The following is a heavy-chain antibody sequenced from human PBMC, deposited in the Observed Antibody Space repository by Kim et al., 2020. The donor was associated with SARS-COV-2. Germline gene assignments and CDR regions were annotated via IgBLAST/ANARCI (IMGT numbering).Heavy chain of an antibody. Sequence: GGSLRLSCAASGFTSSSYWMSWVRQAPGKGLEWVANIKQDGSEKYYVYSVKGRFTISRDNAKNSLYLQMNSLRAEDTAVYYCARDLWARSIAAADHYYYYGMDVWGQGTTVTVSS. CDR2: IKQDGSEK. CDR1: GFTSSSYW. D-gene: IGHD6-13*01. J-gene: IGHJ6*02. V-gene: IGHV3-7*03. CDR3: ARDLWARSIAAADHYYYYGMDV.